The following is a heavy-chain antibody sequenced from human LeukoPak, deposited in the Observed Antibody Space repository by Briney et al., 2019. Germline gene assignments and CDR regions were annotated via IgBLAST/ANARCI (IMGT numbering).Heavy chain of an antibody. CDR3: AATSRVVVSFDY. D-gene: IGHD2-21*01. CDR2: IYYSGST. V-gene: IGHV4-31*03. CDR1: GGSISSGGYY. Sequence: SETLSLTCTVSGGSISSGGYYWSWIRQHPGKGLEWIGYIYYSGSTYYIPSLKSRVTISVDTSKNQFSLKLSSVTAADTAVYYCAATSRVVVSFDYWGQGTLVTVSS. J-gene: IGHJ4*02.